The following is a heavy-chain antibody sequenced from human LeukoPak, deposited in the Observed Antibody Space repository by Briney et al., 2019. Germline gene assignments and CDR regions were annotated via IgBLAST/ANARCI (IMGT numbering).Heavy chain of an antibody. J-gene: IGHJ4*02. CDR3: AKDRWIRRISLAGPYY. Sequence: AGSLRLFCATSASTSSTYGTRCARHAPGKGPEWAAVTSYDGSDTYYADSVKGRFTTSRDNSKNTLYLQINSLRAEYPAVYYCAKDRWIRRISLAGPYYSGQGTLVTVSS. CDR2: TSYDGSDT. D-gene: IGHD6-19*01. V-gene: IGHV3-30*18. CDR1: ASTSSTYG.